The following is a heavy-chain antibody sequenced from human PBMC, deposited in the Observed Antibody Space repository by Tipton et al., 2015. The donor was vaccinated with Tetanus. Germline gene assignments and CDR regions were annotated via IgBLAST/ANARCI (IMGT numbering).Heavy chain of an antibody. D-gene: IGHD2/OR15-2a*01. CDR3: ARAAGFLGLTHDF. Sequence: LRLSCTVSGVSFSSGDYYWSWIRKPPGKDLEWIGYIYQTGTTYYNPSLKGRVTISMDRSNTQFSLRLDSLTAADTAVYYCARAAGFLGLTHDFWGRGTLVSVSS. J-gene: IGHJ4*02. CDR2: IYQTGTT. V-gene: IGHV4-30-4*01. CDR1: GVSFSSGDYY.